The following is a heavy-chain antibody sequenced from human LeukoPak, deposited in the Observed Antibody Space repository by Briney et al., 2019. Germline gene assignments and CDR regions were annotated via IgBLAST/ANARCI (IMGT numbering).Heavy chain of an antibody. D-gene: IGHD5-18*01. V-gene: IGHV4-59*01. CDR2: IYYSGST. CDR3: ARHYSRLYYYYMDV. J-gene: IGHJ6*03. Sequence: PSETLSLTCTVSGGSISSYYWSWIRQPPGKGLEWIGYIYYSGSTNYNPSLKSRVTISVDTSKNQFSLKLSSVTVADTAVYYCARHYSRLYYYYMDVWGKGTTVTVSS. CDR1: GGSISSYY.